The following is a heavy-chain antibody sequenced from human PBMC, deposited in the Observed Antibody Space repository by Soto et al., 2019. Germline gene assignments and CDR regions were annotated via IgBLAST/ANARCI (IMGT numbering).Heavy chain of an antibody. CDR1: GFTFGDYA. Sequence: GGSLRLSCTASGFTFGDYAMSWFRQAPGKGLEWVGFIRSKAYGGTTEYAASVKGRFTISRDDSKSIAYLQMNSLKTEDTAVYYCTRDLALRFLEEGYYFDYWGQGTLVTVSS. D-gene: IGHD3-3*01. CDR3: TRDLALRFLEEGYYFDY. CDR2: IRSKAYGGTT. J-gene: IGHJ4*02. V-gene: IGHV3-49*03.